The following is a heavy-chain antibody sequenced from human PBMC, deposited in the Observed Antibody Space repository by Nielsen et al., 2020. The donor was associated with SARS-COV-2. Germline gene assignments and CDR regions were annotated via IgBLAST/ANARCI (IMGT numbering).Heavy chain of an antibody. J-gene: IGHJ6*02. Sequence: ASVKVSCKASGYTFTSYAMNWVRQAPGQGLEWMGWINTNTGNPTYAQGFTGRFVFSLDTSVSTAYLQISSLKAEDTAVYYRARETYYYDSSGYQDVWGQGTTVTVSS. CDR1: GYTFTSYA. CDR3: ARETYYYDSSGYQDV. CDR2: INTNTGNP. D-gene: IGHD3-22*01. V-gene: IGHV7-4-1*02.